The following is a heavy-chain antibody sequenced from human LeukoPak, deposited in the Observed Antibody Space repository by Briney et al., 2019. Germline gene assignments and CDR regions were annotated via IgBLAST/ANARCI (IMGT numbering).Heavy chain of an antibody. CDR3: AKGAAVAGTLYYFDY. CDR2: ISGSGGST. J-gene: IGHJ4*02. D-gene: IGHD6-19*01. CDR1: GFTVSSNY. V-gene: IGHV3-23*01. Sequence: GGSLRLSCAASGFTVSSNYMSWVRQAPGKGLEWVSAISGSGGSTYYADSVKGRFTISRDNSKNTLYLQMNSLRAEDTAVYYCAKGAAVAGTLYYFDYWGQGTLVTVSS.